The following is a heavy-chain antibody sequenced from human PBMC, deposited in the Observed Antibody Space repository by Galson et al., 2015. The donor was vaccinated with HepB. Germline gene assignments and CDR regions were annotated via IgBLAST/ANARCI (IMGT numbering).Heavy chain of an antibody. CDR3: ARGQYRFDY. CDR1: GFTFSSYS. Sequence: SLRLSCAASGFTFSSYSMNWVRQAPGKGLEWVSYISSSSSTIYYADSVKGRFTISRDNAKNSLYLQMNSLRAEDTAVYYCARGQYRFDYWGQGTLVTVSS. V-gene: IGHV3-48*01. D-gene: IGHD3-16*02. CDR2: ISSSSSTI. J-gene: IGHJ4*02.